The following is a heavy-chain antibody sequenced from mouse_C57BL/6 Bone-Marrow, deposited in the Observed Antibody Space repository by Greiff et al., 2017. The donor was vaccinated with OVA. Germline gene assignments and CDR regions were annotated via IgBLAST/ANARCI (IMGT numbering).Heavy chain of an antibody. V-gene: IGHV1-53*01. CDR2: INPSNGGT. Sequence: QVQLQQPRTELVKPGASVKLSCKASGYTFTSYWMHWVKQRPGQGLEWIGNINPSNGGTNYNEKFKSKATLTVDKSSSTAYMQLSSLTSEDSAVYYCARGKTWELRPFDYWGQGTTLTVSS. D-gene: IGHD3-2*02. J-gene: IGHJ2*01. CDR1: GYTFTSYW. CDR3: ARGKTWELRPFDY.